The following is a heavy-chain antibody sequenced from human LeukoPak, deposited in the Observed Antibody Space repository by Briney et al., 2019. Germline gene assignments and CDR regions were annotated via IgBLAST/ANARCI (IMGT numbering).Heavy chain of an antibody. J-gene: IGHJ6*02. Sequence: GGSLRLSCAASGFTFSSYAMGWVRQAPGKGLEWVSAISGSGGSTYYADSVKGRFTISRDNSKNTLYLQMNSLRAEDTAVYYCAKDREGSGWKPRTYYYGMDVWGQGTTVTVSS. CDR3: AKDREGSGWKPRTYYYGMDV. CDR2: ISGSGGST. V-gene: IGHV3-23*01. D-gene: IGHD6-19*01. CDR1: GFTFSSYA.